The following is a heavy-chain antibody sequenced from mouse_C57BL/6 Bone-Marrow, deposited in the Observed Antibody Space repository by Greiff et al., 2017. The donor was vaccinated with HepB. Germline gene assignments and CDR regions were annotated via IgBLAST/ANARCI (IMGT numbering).Heavy chain of an antibody. CDR1: GYTFTGYW. D-gene: IGHD1-1*01. J-gene: IGHJ3*01. V-gene: IGHV1-9*01. CDR2: ILPGSGST. CDR3: ARGGDYGSSYETWFAY. Sequence: VQLQQSGAELMKPGASVKLSCKATGYTFTGYWIEWVKQRPGHGLEWIGEILPGSGSTNYNEKFKGKATFTADTSSNTAYMQLSSLTTDDSAIYYCARGGDYGSSYETWFAYWGQGTLVTVSA.